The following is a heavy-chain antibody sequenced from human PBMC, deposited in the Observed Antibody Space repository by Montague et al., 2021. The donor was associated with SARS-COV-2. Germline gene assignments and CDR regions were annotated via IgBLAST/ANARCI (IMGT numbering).Heavy chain of an antibody. CDR3: ARFPTSYYYDSKAAPGTPDAFDI. CDR2: IYYSGST. D-gene: IGHD3-22*01. Sequence: SETLSLTCTVFGGSISSSSYYWGWIRQPPGKGLEWIGSIYYSGSTYYNPSLKSRVTISVDTSKNQFSLKLSSVTAADTAVYYCARFPTSYYYDSKAAPGTPDAFDIWGQGTMVTVSS. CDR1: GGSISSSSYY. J-gene: IGHJ3*02. V-gene: IGHV4-39*01.